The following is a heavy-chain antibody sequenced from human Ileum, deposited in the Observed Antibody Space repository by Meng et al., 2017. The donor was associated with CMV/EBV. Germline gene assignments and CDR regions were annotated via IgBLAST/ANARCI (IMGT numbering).Heavy chain of an antibody. V-gene: IGHV3-7*04. Sequence: GESLKISCAASGFTFSSYWMTWVRQAPGKGLEWVANIKQDGSEKYYVDSVKGRFTISRDNAKNSLYLQMNSLGAEDKAVYYCARAAAFWSGYDRREIAAGVDYWGEGTLVTVSS. CDR1: GFTFSSYW. CDR3: ARAAAFWSGYDRREIAAGVDY. J-gene: IGHJ4*02. CDR2: IKQDGSEK. D-gene: IGHD3-3*01.